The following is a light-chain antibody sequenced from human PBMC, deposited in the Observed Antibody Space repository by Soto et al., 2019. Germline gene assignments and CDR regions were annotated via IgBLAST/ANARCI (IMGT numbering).Light chain of an antibody. CDR1: RSFVYRSDNKNY. CDR2: WAS. V-gene: IGKV4-1*01. CDR3: QKYYSVPLN. J-gene: IGKJ4*01. Sequence: DIVMPQSSDCVALSVAELSTMHCKSSRSFVYRSDNKNYLAWYQQKSGQPPKLLIYWASTRESGVPDRFSGSGSGTDFTLTISSLQAEDVAIYYCQKYYSVPLNCGGGNTGDI.